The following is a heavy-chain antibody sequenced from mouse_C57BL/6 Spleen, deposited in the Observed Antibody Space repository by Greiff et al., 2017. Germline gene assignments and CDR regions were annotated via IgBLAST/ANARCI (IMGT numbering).Heavy chain of an antibody. D-gene: IGHD2-4*01. CDR1: GYAFSSSW. Sequence: QVQLQQSGPELVKPGASVKISCKASGYAFSSSWMNWVKQRPGKGLEWSGRIYPGDGDTNYNGKFKGKATLTADKSSSTAYMQLSSLTSEDSAVYFCAVYYDYDRGWGQGTTLTVSS. CDR3: AVYYDYDRG. J-gene: IGHJ2*01. CDR2: IYPGDGDT. V-gene: IGHV1-82*01.